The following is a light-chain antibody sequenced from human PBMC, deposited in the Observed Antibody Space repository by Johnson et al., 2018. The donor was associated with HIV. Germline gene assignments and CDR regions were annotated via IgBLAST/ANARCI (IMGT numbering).Light chain of an antibody. CDR2: DNN. Sequence: QAVLTQPPSVSAAPGQKVTISCSGSSSNVGNNYVSWFQQLPGTAPKLLIYDNNERPSGIPDRFSGSKSGTSATLGITGLQTGDEADYYCGTWDSSLSLYVFGTGTKVTVL. CDR1: SSNVGNNY. J-gene: IGLJ1*01. V-gene: IGLV1-51*01. CDR3: GTWDSSLSLYV.